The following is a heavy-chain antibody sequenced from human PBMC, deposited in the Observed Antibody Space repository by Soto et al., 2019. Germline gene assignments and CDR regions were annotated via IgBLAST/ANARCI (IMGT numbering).Heavy chain of an antibody. CDR3: ARGSDYVYFFDN. V-gene: IGHV4-31*03. Sequence: QVQLQESGPGLVKPSQTLSLTCTVSGGSVSSGGYYWSWIRQPPGKGLEWIGYFSYSGNTFYNPSLKSRVTISIDTSKTQFSLKLRSVTAADTALFYCARGSDYVYFFDNWGQGTLVTVSS. CDR2: FSYSGNT. CDR1: GGSVSSGGYY. D-gene: IGHD1-26*01. J-gene: IGHJ4*02.